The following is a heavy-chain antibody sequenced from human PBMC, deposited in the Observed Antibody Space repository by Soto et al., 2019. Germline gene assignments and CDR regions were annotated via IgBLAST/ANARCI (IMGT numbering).Heavy chain of an antibody. CDR3: AREGVAVAACMDV. CDR1: GYTFTSYY. V-gene: IGHV1-46*01. J-gene: IGHJ6*02. Sequence: QVQLVQSGAEVKKPGASVKVSCKASGYTFTSYYMHWVRQAPGQGLEWMGIINPSGGSTSYAQKLQGRVTMTRDTSTSPVYMELSSLRSEDTAVYYCAREGVAVAACMDVWGQGTTVTVSS. D-gene: IGHD6-19*01. CDR2: INPSGGST.